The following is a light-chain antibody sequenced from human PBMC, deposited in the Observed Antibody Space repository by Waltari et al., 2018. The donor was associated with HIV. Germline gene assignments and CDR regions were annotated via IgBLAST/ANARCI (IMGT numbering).Light chain of an antibody. Sequence: QSALTPPASVSGFLGQSINISCTGISTDSRFYQYVSWYQQYPGQIPRLIIFDINNRPSGVSDHVSGARSGNSASLTFSGLQSGDEAHYYCASNRLDYTLIFGGGTKLTVL. J-gene: IGLJ2*01. CDR1: STDSRFYQY. CDR3: ASNRLDYTLI. CDR2: DIN. V-gene: IGLV2-14*03.